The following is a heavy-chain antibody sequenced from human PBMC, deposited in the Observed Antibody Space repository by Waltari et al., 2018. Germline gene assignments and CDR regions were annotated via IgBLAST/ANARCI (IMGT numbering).Heavy chain of an antibody. CDR2: IYSGGSK. V-gene: IGHV3-53*01. Sequence: VQLQESGPGLVKPSETLSLTCTVSGGSISSYYMIWVRQAPGKGLEWVSVIYSGGSKEHADSGKGRITTDRDKCKDKLELKMKSMGAEDAAVYECASGLWGRQGACDIWGQGTMVTVSS. CDR1: GGSISSYY. D-gene: IGHD3-16*01. CDR3: ASGLWGRQGACDI. J-gene: IGHJ3*02.